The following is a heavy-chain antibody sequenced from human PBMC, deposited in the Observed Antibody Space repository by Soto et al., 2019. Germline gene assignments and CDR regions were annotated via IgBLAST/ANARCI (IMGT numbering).Heavy chain of an antibody. Sequence: SETLSLTCTVSGGSISSSSYYWGWIRQPPGKGLEWIGSIYYSGSTYYNPSLKSRVTISVDTSKNQFSLKLSSVTAADTAVYYCARQVGSGVAVAGTANFQHWGQGTLVTVSS. J-gene: IGHJ1*01. CDR3: ARQVGSGVAVAGTANFQH. D-gene: IGHD6-19*01. CDR1: GGSISSSSYY. V-gene: IGHV4-39*01. CDR2: IYYSGST.